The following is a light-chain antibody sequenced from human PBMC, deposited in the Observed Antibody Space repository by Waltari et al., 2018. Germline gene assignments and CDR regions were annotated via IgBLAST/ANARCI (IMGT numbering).Light chain of an antibody. Sequence: DIQMTQSPSTLSASVGDRVTITYRASQTINGWLARYQQKPGKAPELLIHDASTLESGVPPRFSGSGSGTEFTLTISSVQPEDVATYYCQQYLLFWTFGQGTRVEIK. CDR1: QTINGW. J-gene: IGKJ1*01. V-gene: IGKV1-5*01. CDR2: DAS. CDR3: QQYLLFWT.